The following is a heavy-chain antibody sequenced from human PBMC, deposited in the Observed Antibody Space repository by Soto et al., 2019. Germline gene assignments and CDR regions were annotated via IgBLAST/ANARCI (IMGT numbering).Heavy chain of an antibody. J-gene: IGHJ5*02. CDR3: XXXXXXTTDWFXP. V-gene: IGHV4-34*01. Sequence: QVQLQQWGAGLLKPSETLSLTCAVYGGSFSGYYWSWIRQPPGKGLEWIGGINHSGSANYNPSLXXXXXXXXXXXXXXXXXXXXXXXXXXXXXXXXXXXXXXTTDWFXP. CDR2: INHSGSA. CDR1: GGSFSGYY. D-gene: IGHD1-1*01.